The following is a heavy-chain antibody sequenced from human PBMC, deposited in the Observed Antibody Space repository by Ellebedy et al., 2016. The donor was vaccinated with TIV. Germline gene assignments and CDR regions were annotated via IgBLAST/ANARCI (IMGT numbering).Heavy chain of an antibody. CDR3: AKDYLDYYDSSGDAFDI. V-gene: IGHV3-53*01. CDR1: GFTVSSNY. Sequence: GESLKISXAASGFTVSSNYMSWVRQAPGKGLEWVSVIYSGGSTYYADSVKGRFTISRDNSKNTLYLQMNSLRAEDTAVYYCAKDYLDYYDSSGDAFDIWGQGTMVTVSS. CDR2: IYSGGST. J-gene: IGHJ3*02. D-gene: IGHD3-22*01.